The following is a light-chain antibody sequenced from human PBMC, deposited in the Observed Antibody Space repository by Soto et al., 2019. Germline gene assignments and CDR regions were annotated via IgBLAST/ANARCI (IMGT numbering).Light chain of an antibody. CDR1: QSVSSYY. V-gene: IGKV3-20*01. J-gene: IGKJ1*01. CDR3: QQCCSSPWT. Sequence: EIVLTQSPGTLSLSPGERATLSCRASQSVSSYYLAWYQQKPGQAPRLLIYAASSRATGIPDRFIGGGSGTAFTLTISRLEPEDFAVYYCQQCCSSPWTFGQGNKGEIK. CDR2: AAS.